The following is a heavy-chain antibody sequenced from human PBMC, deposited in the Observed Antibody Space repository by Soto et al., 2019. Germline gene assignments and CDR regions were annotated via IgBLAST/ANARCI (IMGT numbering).Heavy chain of an antibody. J-gene: IGHJ6*02. CDR1: GGTFSSYA. D-gene: IGHD3-10*01. CDR2: IIPIFGTA. Sequence: SVKVSCKASGGTFSSYAISWVRQAPGQGLEWMGGIIPIFGTANYAQKFQGRVTITADESTSTAYMELSSLRSEDTAVYYCARGVRGVLNSYYYYGMDVWCQGTTVTVSS. V-gene: IGHV1-69*13. CDR3: ARGVRGVLNSYYYYGMDV.